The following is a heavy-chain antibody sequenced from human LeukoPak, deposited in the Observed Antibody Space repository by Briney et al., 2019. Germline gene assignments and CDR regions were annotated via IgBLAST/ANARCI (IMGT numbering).Heavy chain of an antibody. CDR2: IKQDGSEK. CDR3: ARDRLPRYDFWSGYHGNWFDP. V-gene: IGHV3-7*01. J-gene: IGHJ5*02. CDR1: GFTFSSYW. D-gene: IGHD3-3*01. Sequence: GGSLRLSCAASGFTFSSYWMSWVRQAPGKGLEWVANIKQDGSEKYYVDSVKGRFTISRDNAKNSLYLQMNSLRAEDTAVYYCARDRLPRYDFWSGYHGNWFDPWGQGTLVTVSS.